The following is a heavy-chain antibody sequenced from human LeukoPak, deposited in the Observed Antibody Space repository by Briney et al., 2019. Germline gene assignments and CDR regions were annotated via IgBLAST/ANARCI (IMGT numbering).Heavy chain of an antibody. D-gene: IGHD2-15*01. CDR2: IYSGGRT. J-gene: IGHJ3*02. V-gene: IGHV3-53*01. CDR1: GFSVITNY. Sequence: GGSLRLSCAASGFSVITNYMSWVRQAPGKGLEWVSVIYSGGRTYNADSVKGRFIISRDNSKNTLYLQMNSLRAEDTAVYYCARDRGGGGAFDIWGQGTVVIVSS. CDR3: ARDRGGGGAFDI.